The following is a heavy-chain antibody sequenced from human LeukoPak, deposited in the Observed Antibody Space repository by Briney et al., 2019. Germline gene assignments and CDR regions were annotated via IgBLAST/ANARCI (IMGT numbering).Heavy chain of an antibody. D-gene: IGHD5-18*01. CDR3: AILVVDTAMADFDY. V-gene: IGHV3-48*03. J-gene: IGHJ4*02. CDR1: GFTFSSYE. Sequence: PGGSLRLSCAASGFTFSSYEMNWVRQAPGKGLEWVSYISTSGSTIYYADYVKGRFTISSDTAKNSLYLQMNTLRAEETAVYYCAILVVDTAMADFDYWGQGTLVTVSS. CDR2: ISTSGSTI.